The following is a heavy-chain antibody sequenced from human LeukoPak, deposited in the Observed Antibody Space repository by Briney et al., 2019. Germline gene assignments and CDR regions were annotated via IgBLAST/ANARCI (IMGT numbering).Heavy chain of an antibody. CDR2: ISGSGGNT. CDR3: ARGDPHGY. D-gene: IGHD3-16*01. J-gene: IGHJ4*02. V-gene: IGHV3-23*01. Sequence: GGSLRLSCAAPGFTFENYAMNWVRQAPGKGLEWVSAISGSGGNTYYADSVKGRFTISRDNSKNTLYLQMNSLRAEDTAVYYCARGDPHGYWGQGTLVTVSS. CDR1: GFTFENYA.